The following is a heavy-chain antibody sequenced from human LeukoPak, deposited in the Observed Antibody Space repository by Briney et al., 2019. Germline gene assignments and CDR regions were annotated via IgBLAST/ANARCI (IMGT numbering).Heavy chain of an antibody. Sequence: GGSLRLSCAASGFTFSNYWMHWVRQAPGKGLEWVANIKQDGSEKYYVDSVKGRFTISRDNAKNSLYLQMNNLRAEDTAVYYCARIQLWFGELGEYFDYWGQGTLVTVSS. J-gene: IGHJ4*02. CDR1: GFTFSNYW. V-gene: IGHV3-7*01. CDR3: ARIQLWFGELGEYFDY. D-gene: IGHD3-10*01. CDR2: IKQDGSEK.